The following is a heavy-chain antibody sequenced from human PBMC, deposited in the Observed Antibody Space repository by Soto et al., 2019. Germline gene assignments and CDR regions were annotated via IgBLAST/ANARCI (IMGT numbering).Heavy chain of an antibody. V-gene: IGHV3-53*01. CDR3: ARDGEMATPTPVDY. D-gene: IGHD5-12*01. CDR2: IYSGGST. J-gene: IGHJ4*02. CDR1: GFTVSSNY. Sequence: EVQLVESGGGLIQPGGSLRLSCAASGFTVSSNYMSWVRQAPGKGLEWVSVIYSGGSTYYADSVKGRFTIPRDNSKNTLYLQMNSLRAEDTAVYYCARDGEMATPTPVDYWGQGTLVTVSS.